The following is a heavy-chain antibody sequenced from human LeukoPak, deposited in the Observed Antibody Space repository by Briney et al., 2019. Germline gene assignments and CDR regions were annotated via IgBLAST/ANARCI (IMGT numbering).Heavy chain of an antibody. J-gene: IGHJ4*02. V-gene: IGHV3-73*01. D-gene: IGHD5-24*01. Sequence: LSGGSLRLSCAASGFTFSGSAMHWVRQASAKGLEWVGRIRSKANSYATAYAASVKGRFTISRDDSKNTAYLQMNSLKTEDTAVYYCTGKMAVDDYWGQGTLVTVSS. CDR1: GFTFSGSA. CDR3: TGKMAVDDY. CDR2: IRSKANSYAT.